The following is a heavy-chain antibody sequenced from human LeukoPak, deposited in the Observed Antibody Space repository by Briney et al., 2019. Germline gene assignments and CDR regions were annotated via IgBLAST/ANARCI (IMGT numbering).Heavy chain of an antibody. J-gene: IGHJ4*02. V-gene: IGHV4-38-2*02. Sequence: SETLSLTCTVSGYSISSGYYWGWIRQPPGKGLEWIGSIYHSGSTYYNPSLKSRVTISVDTSKNQFSLKLSSVTAADTAVYYCASVPLGAMTTSHGFDYWGQGTLVTVSS. CDR1: GYSISSGYY. D-gene: IGHD4-17*01. CDR2: IYHSGST. CDR3: ASVPLGAMTTSHGFDY.